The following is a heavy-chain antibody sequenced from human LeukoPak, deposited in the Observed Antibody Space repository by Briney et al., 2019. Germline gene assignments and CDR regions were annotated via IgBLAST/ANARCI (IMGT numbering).Heavy chain of an antibody. D-gene: IGHD4-11*01. V-gene: IGHV3-53*01. CDR3: AKRSRTVTTIDS. Sequence: GGSLRLSCAASGFIVSSNYMNWVRQAPGKGLEWVSVIYTGGNTYYADSVKGRFTISRDNSKNTLYLQMNSLRAEDTALYYCAKRSRTVTTIDSWGRGTLVTVSS. CDR2: IYTGGNT. CDR1: GFIVSSNY. J-gene: IGHJ4*02.